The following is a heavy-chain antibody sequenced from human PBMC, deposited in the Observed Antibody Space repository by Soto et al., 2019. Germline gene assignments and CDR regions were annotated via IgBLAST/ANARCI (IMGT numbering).Heavy chain of an antibody. D-gene: IGHD2-21*01. V-gene: IGHV3-74*01. J-gene: IGHJ6*02. CDR2: INNDGSST. CDR1: GFTFVSFW. Sequence: WGSLRLSCAASGFTFVSFWIRCVRQSPLKGLVWVSRINNDGSSTAYADSVKGRFTISRDNAKSTLYLQVTSLRAEDTAVYYCARDPLIGNTDYGLDVWGQGTTVTVSS. CDR3: ARDPLIGNTDYGLDV.